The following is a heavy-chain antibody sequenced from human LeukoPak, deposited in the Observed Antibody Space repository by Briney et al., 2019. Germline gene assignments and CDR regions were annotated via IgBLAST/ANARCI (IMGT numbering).Heavy chain of an antibody. Sequence: PGGSLRLSCAASGFTFSSYGMHWVRQAPGKGLEWVAVIWYDGSNKYYADSVKGRFTISRDNSKNTLYLQMNSLRAEDTAVYYCAKDCYDFWSGYEGYYFGYRGQGTLVTVSS. J-gene: IGHJ4*02. CDR3: AKDCYDFWSGYEGYYFGY. V-gene: IGHV3-33*06. D-gene: IGHD3-3*01. CDR1: GFTFSSYG. CDR2: IWYDGSNK.